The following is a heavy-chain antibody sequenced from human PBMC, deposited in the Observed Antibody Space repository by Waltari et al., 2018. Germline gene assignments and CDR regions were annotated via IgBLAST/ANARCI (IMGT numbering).Heavy chain of an antibody. D-gene: IGHD2-2*01. CDR3: ARRNYCSSVTCYFDATSYYYYYMDV. CDR2: INQSGKT. V-gene: IGHV4-34*01. J-gene: IGHJ6*03. Sequence: QVRIDQWGTGLLKPSETLSLSCAVYGGPFHDFFWAWVRPAPGKGREWLGAINQSGKTYYNPSLKSRVTLSVDPSKSQFSLSLRSVTAADTTVYYCARRNYCSSVTCYFDATSYYYYYMDVWGKGTALIVSS. CDR1: GGPFHDFF.